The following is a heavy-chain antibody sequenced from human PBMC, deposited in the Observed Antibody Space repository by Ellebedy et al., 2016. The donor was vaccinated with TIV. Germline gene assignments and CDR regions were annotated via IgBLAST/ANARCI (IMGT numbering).Heavy chain of an antibody. D-gene: IGHD2-21*02. V-gene: IGHV4-61*01. CDR2: IFYDGST. CDR1: GASVSRHIYY. CDR3: AGALTAVRYFDS. Sequence: SETLSLTCNVSGASVSRHIYYWSWVRQSPGRGLEWIGYIFYDGSTNYNPSVESRVTMSADTSKNQISLKLMSVNAADTAVYYCAGALTAVRYFDSWGQGTLVTVSS. J-gene: IGHJ4*02.